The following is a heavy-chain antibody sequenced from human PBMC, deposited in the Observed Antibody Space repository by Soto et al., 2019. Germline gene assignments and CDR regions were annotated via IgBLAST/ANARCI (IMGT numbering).Heavy chain of an antibody. V-gene: IGHV5-51*01. CDR1: GFTFSSHW. Sequence: RGESLKISCKGSGFTFSSHWIGWVRQMPGKGLEWMGIIYPGDSNTRYSPSFRGQVTISADKSINTAYLQLSGLRASDTAMYYCARMERYRNSGTYFFWFDPWGHGTLVTVSS. J-gene: IGHJ5*02. CDR2: IYPGDSNT. CDR3: ARMERYRNSGTYFFWFDP. D-gene: IGHD3-10*01.